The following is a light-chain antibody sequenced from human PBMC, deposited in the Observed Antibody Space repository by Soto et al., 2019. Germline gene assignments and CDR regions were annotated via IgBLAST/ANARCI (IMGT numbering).Light chain of an antibody. CDR1: QSVSSN. V-gene: IGKV3-15*01. CDR3: QQYNNWPQT. J-gene: IGKJ5*01. Sequence: EIVMTQSPATLSVSPGERATLSCRASQSVSSNLAWYQQKPGQAPRLLIYGASTRATGIPARFSGSGSGTEFTLTISSLQSEDVAVYYCQQYNNWPQTCGQGTRLEIK. CDR2: GAS.